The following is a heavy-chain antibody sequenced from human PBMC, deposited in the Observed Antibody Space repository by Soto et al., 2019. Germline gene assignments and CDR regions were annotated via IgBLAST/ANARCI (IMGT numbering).Heavy chain of an antibody. J-gene: IGHJ6*02. CDR2: ISAYNGNT. V-gene: IGHV1-18*04. CDR3: ARDPDKYYDFWSGYAAGLYYGMDV. D-gene: IGHD3-3*01. Sequence: ASVKVSCKASGYTFTSYGISWVRQAPGQGLEWMGWISAYNGNTNYAQKLQGRVTMTTDTSTSTAYMELRSLRSDDAAVYYCARDPDKYYDFWSGYAAGLYYGMDVWGQGTTVTVSS. CDR1: GYTFTSYG.